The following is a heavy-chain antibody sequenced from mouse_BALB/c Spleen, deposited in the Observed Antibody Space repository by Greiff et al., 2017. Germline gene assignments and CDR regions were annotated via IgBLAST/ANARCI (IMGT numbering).Heavy chain of an antibody. V-gene: IGHV5-6-3*01. Sequence: EVQGVESGGGLVQPGGSLKLSCAASGFTFSSYGMSWVRQTPDKRLELVANINSNGGSTYYPDSVKGRFTISRDNAKNTLYLQMSSLKSEDTAMYYCARAHYYGSSWFADWGQGTLVTVSA. CDR1: GFTFSSYG. CDR3: ARAHYYGSSWFAD. D-gene: IGHD1-2*01. J-gene: IGHJ3*01. CDR2: INSNGGST.